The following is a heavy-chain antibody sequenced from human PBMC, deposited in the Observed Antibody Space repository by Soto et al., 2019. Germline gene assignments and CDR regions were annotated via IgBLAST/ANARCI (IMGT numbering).Heavy chain of an antibody. J-gene: IGHJ6*02. CDR2: IYYSGST. Sequence: SETLSLTCTVSGGSIISGGYYWSWIRQHPGKGLEWIGYIYYSGSTYYNPSLKSRVTISVDTSKNQFSLKLSSVTAADTAVYYCARDNGGANGMDVWGQGTTVTVSS. V-gene: IGHV4-31*03. CDR3: ARDNGGANGMDV. CDR1: GGSIISGGYY. D-gene: IGHD3-10*01.